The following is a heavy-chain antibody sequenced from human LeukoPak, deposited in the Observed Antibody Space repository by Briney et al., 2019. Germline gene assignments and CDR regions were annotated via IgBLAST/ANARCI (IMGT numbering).Heavy chain of an antibody. CDR1: GGSIRSYY. Sequence: SETLSLTCTVSGGSIRSYYWSWIRQPPGKGLEWIGYVFHTGDTNYNPSLKSRGTISADTSKNQFSLKISSVTAADTAVYYCAREGWRYYDSSGYYSFDYWGQGTLVTVSS. V-gene: IGHV4-59*12. CDR3: AREGWRYYDSSGYYSFDY. CDR2: VFHTGDT. D-gene: IGHD3-22*01. J-gene: IGHJ4*02.